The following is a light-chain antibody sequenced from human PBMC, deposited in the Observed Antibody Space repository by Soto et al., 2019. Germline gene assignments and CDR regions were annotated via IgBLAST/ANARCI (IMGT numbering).Light chain of an antibody. Sequence: SYELTQPPSVSVAPGQTARITCGGNNIGSKSVHWYQQKPGQAPVLVVYDDMLYSGVSDRFSGSKSGTSASLAISGLQSEDEADYYCASWDDNLNGPVFGRGTKLTVL. CDR2: DD. J-gene: IGLJ2*01. CDR3: ASWDDNLNGPV. CDR1: NIGSKS. V-gene: IGLV3-21*02.